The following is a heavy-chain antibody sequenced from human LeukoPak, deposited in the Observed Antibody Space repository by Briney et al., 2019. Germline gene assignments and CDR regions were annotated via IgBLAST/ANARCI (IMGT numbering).Heavy chain of an antibody. CDR1: GFTFGSYS. Sequence: GGSLRLSCAASGFTFGSYSMNWVRQAPGKGLEWVSSISSSSSYIYYADSVKGRFTISRDNAKNSLYLQMNSLRAEDTAVYYCARGAGMIGDNWGQGTMVTVSS. J-gene: IGHJ3*01. D-gene: IGHD3-22*01. CDR2: ISSSSSYI. CDR3: ARGAGMIGDN. V-gene: IGHV3-21*01.